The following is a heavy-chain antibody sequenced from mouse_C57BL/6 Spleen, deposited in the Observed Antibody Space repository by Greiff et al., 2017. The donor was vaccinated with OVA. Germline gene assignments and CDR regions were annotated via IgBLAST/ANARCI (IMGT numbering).Heavy chain of an antibody. V-gene: IGHV7-3*01. CDR2: IRNTANGYTT. J-gene: IGHJ3*01. CDR3: ASYEDSSIYTAWFAY. D-gene: IGHD3-2*02. CDR1: GFTFTDYY. Sequence: EVMLVESGGGLVQPGGSLSLSCAASGFTFTDYYMSWVSQPPGKALEWMGFIRNTANGYTTEYSATVKGRFTISRDNSQSFPYLQMKALRAQDSATYYCASYEDSSIYTAWFAYWGQGTLVTVSA.